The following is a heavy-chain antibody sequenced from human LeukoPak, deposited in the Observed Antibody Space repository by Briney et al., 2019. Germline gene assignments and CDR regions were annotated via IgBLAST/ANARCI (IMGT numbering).Heavy chain of an antibody. CDR1: GFTFSSYG. V-gene: IGHV3-33*01. CDR2: IWYDGSNK. CDR3: ARDTYYYDSSGYCCYFDY. Sequence: GGSLRLSCAASGFTFSSYGMHWVRQAPGKGLEWVADIWYDGSNKYYADSVKGRFTISRDNSKNTLYLQMNSLRAEDTAVYYCARDTYYYDSSGYCCYFDYWGQGTLVTVSS. J-gene: IGHJ4*02. D-gene: IGHD3-22*01.